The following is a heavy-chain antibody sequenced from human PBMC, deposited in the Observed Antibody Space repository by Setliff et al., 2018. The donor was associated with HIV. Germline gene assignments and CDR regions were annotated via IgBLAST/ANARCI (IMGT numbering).Heavy chain of an antibody. CDR2: IYTSGST. D-gene: IGHD3-10*01. V-gene: IGHV4-4*08. Sequence: PSETLSLTCAVSGGSISSYYWSWIRQPPGKGLEWIGYIYTSGSTNYNPSLESRLTISIDTSQNHFSLKLTSVTAADTALYFCSRGTYYKGLDPWGQGTLVTVSS. CDR1: GGSISSYY. J-gene: IGHJ5*02. CDR3: SRGTYYKGLDP.